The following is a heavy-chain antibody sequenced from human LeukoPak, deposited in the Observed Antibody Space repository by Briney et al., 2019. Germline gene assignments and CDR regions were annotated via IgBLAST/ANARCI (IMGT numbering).Heavy chain of an antibody. V-gene: IGHV1-2*02. J-gene: IGHJ4*02. CDR1: GYTFTGYY. D-gene: IGHD6-6*01. Sequence: EASVKVSCKASGYTFTGYYMHWVRQAPGQGLEWMGWINPNSGGTNYAQKFQGRVTMTRDTSISTAYMELSSLRSDDTAVYYCARAGRIAARPRNYFDYWGQGTLVTVSS. CDR2: INPNSGGT. CDR3: ARAGRIAARPRNYFDY.